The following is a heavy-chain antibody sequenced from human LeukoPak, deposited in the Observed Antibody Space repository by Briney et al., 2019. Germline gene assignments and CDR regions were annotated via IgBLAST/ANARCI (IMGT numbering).Heavy chain of an antibody. Sequence: ASVKVSCKAFGYTFTGYYMHWVRQAPGQGLEWMGWIDPNSGGTNYAQKFQGKVTMTRDTSISTAYMELSRLRSDDTAVYYCARGKDWGPYWGQGTLVTVSS. D-gene: IGHD7-27*01. CDR1: GYTFTGYY. V-gene: IGHV1-2*02. J-gene: IGHJ4*02. CDR2: IDPNSGGT. CDR3: ARGKDWGPY.